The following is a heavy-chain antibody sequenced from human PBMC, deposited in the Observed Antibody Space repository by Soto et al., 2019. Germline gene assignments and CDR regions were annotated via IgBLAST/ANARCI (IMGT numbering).Heavy chain of an antibody. D-gene: IGHD2-21*01. Sequence: EVQLVESGGGLVQPGESLRLSCAASGFTFSAFWMTWLRQAPGKGLEWVANIKRDGTVTHYGDSVEGRCTLSRDNAQKSLFRQLHSLRPEDTAMYYCTRDLSPPGEFFYDAFDVWGRGTFVTVSS. J-gene: IGHJ3*01. V-gene: IGHV3-7*04. CDR3: TRDLSPPGEFFYDAFDV. CDR2: IKRDGTVT. CDR1: GFTFSAFW.